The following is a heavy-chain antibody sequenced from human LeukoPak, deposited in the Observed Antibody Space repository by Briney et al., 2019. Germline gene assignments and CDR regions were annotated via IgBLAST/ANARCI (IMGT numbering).Heavy chain of an antibody. J-gene: IGHJ1*01. V-gene: IGHV1-2*02. Sequence: ASVKVSRKASGYIFTDFYLHWVRQAPGQGLEWMGWINPKTGDTKYAQKFQDKVSMTSDTSVVTAYLTLTRLTSDDTAVYFCAREVLPPTPEYFPHWGQGTLVTVSS. CDR1: GYIFTDFY. CDR3: AREVLPPTPEYFPH. CDR2: INPKTGDT.